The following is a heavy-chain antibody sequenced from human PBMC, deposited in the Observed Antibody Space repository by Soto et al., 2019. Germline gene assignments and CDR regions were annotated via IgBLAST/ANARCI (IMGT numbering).Heavy chain of an antibody. CDR1: GGSISSGDYY. D-gene: IGHD3-3*01. CDR3: ARVRITIFGVVPYNWFDP. V-gene: IGHV4-30-4*01. CDR2: IYYSGST. Sequence: PSETLSLTCTVSGGSISSGDYYWSWIRQPPGKGLEWIGYIYYSGSTYYNPSLKSRVTISVDTSKNQFSLKLSSVTAADTAVYYCARVRITIFGVVPYNWFDPWGRGTLVTVSS. J-gene: IGHJ5*02.